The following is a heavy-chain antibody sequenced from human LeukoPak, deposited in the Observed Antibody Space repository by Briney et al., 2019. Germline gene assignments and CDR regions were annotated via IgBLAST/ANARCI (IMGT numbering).Heavy chain of an antibody. CDR3: AKGTTTVTMFDY. V-gene: IGHV3-23*01. CDR1: GFTFSSYA. CDR2: ISGSGGST. J-gene: IGHJ4*02. D-gene: IGHD4-17*01. Sequence: GGSLSLSCAASGFTFSSYAMSWVRQAPGEGLGWVSAISGSGGSTYYADSVKGRFTISRDNSKNTLYLQMNSLRAEDTAVYCCAKGTTTVTMFDYWGQGTLVTVSS.